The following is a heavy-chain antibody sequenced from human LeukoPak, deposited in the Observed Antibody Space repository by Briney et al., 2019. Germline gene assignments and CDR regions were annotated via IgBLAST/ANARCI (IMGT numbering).Heavy chain of an antibody. CDR3: GRGRDYGGNLWY. D-gene: IGHD4-23*01. V-gene: IGHV5-51*01. Sequence: GGSLKSSCKGSGYSFTSYWSGWARRMAGKGGEWMGIIYTGESDTRYRPSFQGEVTISADKSIKTSLLKWRSRQAPETAMYYCGRGRDYGGNLWYWGQGTLVTLSS. CDR1: GYSFTSYW. J-gene: IGHJ4*02. CDR2: IYTGESDT.